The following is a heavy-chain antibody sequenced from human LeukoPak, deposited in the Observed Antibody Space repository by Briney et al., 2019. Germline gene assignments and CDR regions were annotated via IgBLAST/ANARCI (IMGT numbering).Heavy chain of an antibody. V-gene: IGHV3-23*01. CDR1: GFTFSSYA. Sequence: GGSLRLSCAASGFTFSSYAMSWVRQAPGKGLEWVSTISGSGGSTYYADSVKGRFTISRDNSKNTLYLQMNSLRAEDTAVYYCAKAEYNSGWFSEFDYWGQGTLVTVSS. J-gene: IGHJ4*02. CDR2: ISGSGGST. CDR3: AKAEYNSGWFSEFDY. D-gene: IGHD6-19*01.